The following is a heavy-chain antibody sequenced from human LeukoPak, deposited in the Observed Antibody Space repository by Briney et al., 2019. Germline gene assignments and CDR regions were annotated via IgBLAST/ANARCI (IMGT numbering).Heavy chain of an antibody. V-gene: IGHV3-30*03. CDR3: ARDSGSFFDY. CDR1: GFIFSNYD. J-gene: IGHJ4*02. D-gene: IGHD1-26*01. CDR2: ISYDGSNK. Sequence: GGSLRLSCLVSGFIFSNYDMHWVRQAPGKGLEWVAVISYDGSNKYYADSVKGRFTISRDNSKNTLYLQMNSLRAEDTAVYYCARDSGSFFDYWGQGTLVTVSS.